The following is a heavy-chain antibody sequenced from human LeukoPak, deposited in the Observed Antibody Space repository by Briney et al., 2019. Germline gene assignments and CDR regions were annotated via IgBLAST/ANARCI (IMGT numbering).Heavy chain of an antibody. J-gene: IGHJ4*02. CDR1: GFTFSNYA. D-gene: IGHD3-10*01. Sequence: GRSLRLSCAASGFTFSNYAIHWVCQAPGKGLEWVAVISYDGSNKYYADSVKGRFTISRDNSKNTLYLQMNSLRAEDTAVYYCAKRSAYYGSGSYSYSDYWGQGTLVTVSS. CDR3: AKRSAYYGSGSYSYSDY. CDR2: ISYDGSNK. V-gene: IGHV3-30*04.